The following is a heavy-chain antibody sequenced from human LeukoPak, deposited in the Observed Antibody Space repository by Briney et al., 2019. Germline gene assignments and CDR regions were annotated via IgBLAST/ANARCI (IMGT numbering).Heavy chain of an antibody. D-gene: IGHD6-13*01. CDR3: ARDSTPGVSSYYY. J-gene: IGHJ4*02. V-gene: IGHV1-2*02. CDR1: GYTFTGYY. CDR2: INPNSGGT. Sequence: ASVKVSCKASGYTFTGYYMHWVRQAPGQGLEWMGWINPNSGGTNYAQKFQGRVTMTRDTSISTAYMELSRLRSDDTAVYYCARDSTPGVSSYYYWGQGTLVTVSS.